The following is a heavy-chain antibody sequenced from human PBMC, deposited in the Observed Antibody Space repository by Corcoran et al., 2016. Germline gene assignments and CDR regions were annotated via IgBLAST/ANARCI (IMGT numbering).Heavy chain of an antibody. D-gene: IGHD5-12*01. J-gene: IGHJ4*02. CDR1: GFTVSSNY. Sequence: EVQLVESGGGLIQPGGSLRLSCAASGFTVSSNYMSWVRQAPGKGLEWVSVIYSGGSTYYADSVKGRFTISRDNSKNTLYLQMNSLRAEDTAVYYCAREAMLPTTAGWYFDYWGQGTLVTISS. CDR3: AREAMLPTTAGWYFDY. V-gene: IGHV3-53*01. CDR2: IYSGGST.